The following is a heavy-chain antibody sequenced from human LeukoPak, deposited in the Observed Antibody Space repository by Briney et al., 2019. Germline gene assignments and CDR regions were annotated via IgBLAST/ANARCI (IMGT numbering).Heavy chain of an antibody. CDR2: INHSGST. CDR3: ARAWYFDL. CDR1: GGSISSYY. V-gene: IGHV4-34*01. J-gene: IGHJ2*01. Sequence: TLSLTCTVSGGSISSYYWSWIRQPPGKGLEWIGEINHSGSTNYNPSLKSRVTISVDTSKNQFSLKLSSVTAADTAVYYCARAWYFDLWGRGTLVTVSS.